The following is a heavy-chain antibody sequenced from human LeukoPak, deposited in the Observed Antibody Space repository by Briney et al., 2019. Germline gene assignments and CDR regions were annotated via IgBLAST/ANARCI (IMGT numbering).Heavy chain of an antibody. CDR1: GYTFTSYG. CDR3: ARARPSGQDYYYYYMTS. CDR2: ISAYNGNT. J-gene: IGHJ6*03. D-gene: IGHD6-6*01. Sequence: ASVKVSCKASGYTFTSYGISWVRQAPGQGLEWMGWISAYNGNTDYAQKLQGRVTMTTDTSTSTAYMELRSLRSDDTAVYYCARARPSGQDYYYYYMTSGAKGPRSPSP. V-gene: IGHV1-18*01.